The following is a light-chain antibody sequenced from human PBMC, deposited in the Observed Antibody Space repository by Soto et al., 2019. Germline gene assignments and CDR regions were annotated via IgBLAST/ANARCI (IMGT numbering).Light chain of an antibody. J-gene: IGKJ2*01. CDR1: QSVTNNY. CDR2: GVS. CDR3: QQYSSLPHT. V-gene: IGKV3-20*01. Sequence: ESVLTQSPGTLSLSPGERATLSCRATQSVTNNYLAWYQQKPGQSPRLLIYGVSSRATDIPYRFSGSGSGTDFTLTISRLEPEDFVVYYCQQYSSLPHTFGQGTKLEVK.